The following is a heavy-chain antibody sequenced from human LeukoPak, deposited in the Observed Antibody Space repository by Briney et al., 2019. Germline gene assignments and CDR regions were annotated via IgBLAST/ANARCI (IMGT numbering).Heavy chain of an antibody. D-gene: IGHD3-22*01. CDR2: IYPGDSDT. CDR1: GYSFTSYW. Sequence: GESLKISCKGSGYSFTSYWIGWGRQMPGKGLEWMWIIYPGDSDTRYSTSFQGEVTLSADKSISTASLQWSSLKASDTAMYYCARHSPPHYCDRNYYYYMDVWGKGTTVTVSS. J-gene: IGHJ6*03. V-gene: IGHV5-51*01. CDR3: ARHSPPHYCDRNYYYYMDV.